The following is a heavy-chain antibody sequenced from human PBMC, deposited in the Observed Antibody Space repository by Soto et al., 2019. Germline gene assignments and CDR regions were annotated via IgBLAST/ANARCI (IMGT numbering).Heavy chain of an antibody. V-gene: IGHV4-59*08. J-gene: IGHJ4*02. CDR3: AMYQMRARGPAFEF. CDR1: GGSIDSYY. Sequence: SETLSLTCTVSGGSIDSYYWSWIRQPPGKGLEWIGYIYYSGSTNYNPSLKSRVTISVDTSKNQFSLKLTSVTAADTAVYYCAMYQMRARGPAFEFWGQGILVTVSS. CDR2: IYYSGST. D-gene: IGHD3-10*01.